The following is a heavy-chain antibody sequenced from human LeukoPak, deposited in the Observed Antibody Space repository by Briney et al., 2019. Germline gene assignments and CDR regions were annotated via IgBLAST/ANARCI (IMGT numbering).Heavy chain of an antibody. V-gene: IGHV3-49*04. D-gene: IGHD2/OR15-2a*01. Sequence: QAGGSLRLSCTASGFTFGDYAMSWVRQAPGKGLEWVGFIRSKAYGGTTEYAASVKGRFTISRDDSKSIAYLQMNSLKTEDTAVYYCTREPLSYYYYYMDVWGKGTTVTISS. J-gene: IGHJ6*03. CDR1: GFTFGDYA. CDR2: IRSKAYGGTT. CDR3: TREPLSYYYYYMDV.